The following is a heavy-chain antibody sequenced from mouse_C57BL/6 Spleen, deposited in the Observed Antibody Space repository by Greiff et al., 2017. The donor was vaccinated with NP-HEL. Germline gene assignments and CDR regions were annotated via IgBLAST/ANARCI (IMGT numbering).Heavy chain of an antibody. J-gene: IGHJ2*01. CDR3: AIIYYGNYDYFDY. Sequence: VQLQQSGPELVKPGASVKISCKASGYAFSSSWMNWVKQRPGKGLEWIGRIYPGDGDTNYNGKFKGKATLTADKSSSTAYMQLSSLTSEDSAVYFCAIIYYGNYDYFDYWGQGTTLTVSS. D-gene: IGHD2-1*01. V-gene: IGHV1-82*01. CDR2: IYPGDGDT. CDR1: GYAFSSSW.